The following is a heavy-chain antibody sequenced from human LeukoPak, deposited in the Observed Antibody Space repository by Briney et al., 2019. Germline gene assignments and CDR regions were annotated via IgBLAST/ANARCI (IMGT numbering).Heavy chain of an antibody. CDR1: GGSTSSYY. D-gene: IGHD3-10*01. CDR2: IYYSGST. Sequence: SETLSLTCTVSGGSTSSYYWSWIRQPPGKGLEWIGYIYYSGSTYYNPSLKSRVTISVDTSKNQFSLKLSSVTAADTAVYYCAGGYFQHWGQGTLVTVSS. CDR3: AGGYFQH. V-gene: IGHV4-59*04. J-gene: IGHJ1*01.